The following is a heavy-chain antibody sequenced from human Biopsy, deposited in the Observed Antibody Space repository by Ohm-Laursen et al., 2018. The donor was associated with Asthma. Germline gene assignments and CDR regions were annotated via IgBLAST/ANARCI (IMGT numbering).Heavy chain of an antibody. J-gene: IGHJ4*02. CDR1: GFTFDDYG. V-gene: IGHV3-9*01. CDR3: AKATLGDIGKDY. D-gene: IGHD2-21*01. CDR2: ISWTRGSK. Sequence: SLRLSCAASGFTFDDYGMHWVRQAPGKGLEWVSGISWTRGSKGYEDSVKGRFTISRDNAKNSLYLQMNSLRVEDTALYYCAKATLGDIGKDYWGQGTLVTVSS.